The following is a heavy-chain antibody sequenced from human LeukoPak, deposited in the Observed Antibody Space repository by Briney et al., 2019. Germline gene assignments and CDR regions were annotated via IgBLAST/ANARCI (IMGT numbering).Heavy chain of an antibody. CDR2: ITSSGSTI. D-gene: IGHD6-13*01. V-gene: IGHV3-11*01. Sequence: GGSLRLSCAASGYTFSDYHMSWIRQAPGKGLEWVSYITSSGSTIYYADFVKGRFTISRDNAKNSLYLQMNSLRAEDTAVYYCASRRRSSSWYENWFDPWGQGTLVTVSS. CDR3: ASRRRSSSWYENWFDP. CDR1: GYTFSDYH. J-gene: IGHJ5*02.